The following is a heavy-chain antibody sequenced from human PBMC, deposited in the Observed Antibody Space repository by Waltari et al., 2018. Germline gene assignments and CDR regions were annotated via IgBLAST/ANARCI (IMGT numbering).Heavy chain of an antibody. CDR1: GFPLSAYG. D-gene: IGHD1-26*01. CDR2: MPVDRET. J-gene: IGHJ4*02. Sequence: GQLLEHGGGLVQPGGSLRLSCTSSGFPLSAYGMAWVRQAPGRGLECVSAMPVDRETFYAISVKGRFTISSDTSKDTLYLQVTSLGDEDTAVYYSTTENGNGPYRDYWGQGTLETDS. CDR3: TTENGNGPYRDY. V-gene: IGHV3-23*01.